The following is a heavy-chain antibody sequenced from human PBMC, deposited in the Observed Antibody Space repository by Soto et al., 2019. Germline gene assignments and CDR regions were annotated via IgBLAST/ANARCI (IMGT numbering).Heavy chain of an antibody. CDR1: GYTLTSYG. CDR3: ARDKNIYHGITGTTGWFDP. D-gene: IGHD1-7*01. Sequence: QVQLVQSGAEVKKPGASVKVSCKASGYTLTSYGISWVRQAPGQGLEWMGWISAYNGNTNYAQKLQGRVTMTTDTSTITAYMELRSLRSDDTAVYYCARDKNIYHGITGTTGWFDPWDQGTLVTVSS. CDR2: ISAYNGNT. V-gene: IGHV1-18*01. J-gene: IGHJ5*02.